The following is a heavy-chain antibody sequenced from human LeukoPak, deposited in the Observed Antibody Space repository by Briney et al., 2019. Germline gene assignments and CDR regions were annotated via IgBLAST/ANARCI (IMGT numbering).Heavy chain of an antibody. Sequence: SGGSLRLSCAASAFTFSDYSMIWVRQAPGKALEWISYISGRSSTIYYADSVRGRFTIYRDNAKNSMYLQMNSLRAEDTAVYYCARDRLTSGSYFCDYWGQGTLVTVSS. D-gene: IGHD1-26*01. V-gene: IGHV3-48*01. J-gene: IGHJ4*02. CDR1: AFTFSDYS. CDR2: ISGRSSTI. CDR3: ARDRLTSGSYFCDY.